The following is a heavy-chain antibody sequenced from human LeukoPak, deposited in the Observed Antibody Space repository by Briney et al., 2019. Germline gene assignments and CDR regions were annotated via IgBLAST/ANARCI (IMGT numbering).Heavy chain of an antibody. CDR3: ARIVGQLVFDY. Sequence: KTSETLSLTCTVSGGSISSSSYYWGWIRQPPGKGLEWIGSIYYSGSTYYNPSLESRVTISVDTSKNQFSLKLSSVTAADTAVYYCARIVGQLVFDYWGQGTLVTVSS. D-gene: IGHD6-6*01. CDR1: GGSISSSSYY. V-gene: IGHV4-39*01. CDR2: IYYSGST. J-gene: IGHJ4*02.